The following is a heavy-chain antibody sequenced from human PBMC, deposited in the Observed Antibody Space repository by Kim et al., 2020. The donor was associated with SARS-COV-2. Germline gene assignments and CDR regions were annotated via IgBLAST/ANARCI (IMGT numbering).Heavy chain of an antibody. V-gene: IGHV6-1*01. D-gene: IGHD1-1*01. CDR2: AYYRSKWYI. Sequence: SQTLSLTCAISGDSVSSESTDWNCIRQSPSRGLEWLGRAYYRSKWYIDYTVSVKSRLLISPDTSKNEFSLSLNSVTPEDTAIYYCARRTEKAAFDIWGQGTMVTVSS. J-gene: IGHJ3*02. CDR1: GDSVSSESTD. CDR3: ARRTEKAAFDI.